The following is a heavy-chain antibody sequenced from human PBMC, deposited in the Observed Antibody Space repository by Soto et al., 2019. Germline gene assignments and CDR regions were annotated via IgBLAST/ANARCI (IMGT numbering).Heavy chain of an antibody. J-gene: IGHJ4*02. Sequence: ASVKVSCKASGGTFSSYTISWVRQAPGQGLEWMGRIIPILGIANYAQKFQGRVTITTDKSTSTAYMELRSLRSDDTAVYYCAREAYSYYDILTGYDYWGQGTLVTVSS. V-gene: IGHV1-69*04. CDR3: AREAYSYYDILTGYDY. CDR1: GGTFSSYT. D-gene: IGHD3-9*01. CDR2: IIPILGIA.